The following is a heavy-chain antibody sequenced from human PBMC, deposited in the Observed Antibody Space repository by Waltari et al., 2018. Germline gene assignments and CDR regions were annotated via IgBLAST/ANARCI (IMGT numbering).Heavy chain of an antibody. D-gene: IGHD6-25*01. CDR2: IKRDGMIT. J-gene: IGHJ4*02. CDR3: VLYSSDFLGDC. V-gene: IGHV3-74*01. CDR1: GFTFSSYW. Sequence: EVQLVESGGGLVQPGGSLRLSCAASGFTFSSYWMHWVRQAPGKGLVAVSHIKRDGMITNYVDSVKGRFTISRDNAKNTLFLQMNSLRAEDTAVYYCVLYSSDFLGDCWGQGTLVTVSS.